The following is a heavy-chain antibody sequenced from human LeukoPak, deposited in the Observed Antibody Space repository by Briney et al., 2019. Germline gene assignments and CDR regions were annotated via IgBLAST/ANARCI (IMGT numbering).Heavy chain of an antibody. J-gene: IGHJ4*02. D-gene: IGHD3-3*01. CDR3: AKVATIFGVVIIASGYYFDY. CDR2: ISGSGGST. CDR1: GFTFSSYA. V-gene: IGHV3-23*01. Sequence: GGSLRLSCAASGFTFSSYAMSWVRQAPGKGLEWVSAISGSGGSTYYADSVKGRFTISRGNSKNTLYLQMNSLRAEDTAVYYCAKVATIFGVVIIASGYYFDYWGQGTLVTVSS.